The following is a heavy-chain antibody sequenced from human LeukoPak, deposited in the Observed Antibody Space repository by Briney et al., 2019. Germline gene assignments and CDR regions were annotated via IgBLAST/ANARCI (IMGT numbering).Heavy chain of an antibody. CDR2: INPNSGGT. CDR1: EHIFTVYH. CDR3: GLVTSGNWWFDP. D-gene: IGHD1-1*01. Sequence: ASVKVSCKTSEHIFTVYHMHWVRQAPGQGLEWMGWINPNSGGTNYAQKLQGRVTLTRDTSINTAYMELSSLRSDDTAVYYCGLVTSGNWWFDPWGQGTPVTVSS. V-gene: IGHV1-2*02. J-gene: IGHJ5*02.